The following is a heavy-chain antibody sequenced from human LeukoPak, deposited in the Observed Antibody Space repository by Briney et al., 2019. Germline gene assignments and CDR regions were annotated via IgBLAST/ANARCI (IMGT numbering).Heavy chain of an antibody. CDR2: ISAYNGNT. J-gene: IGHJ6*03. Sequence: ASVKVSCKASGYTFTSHFMHWVRQAPGQGLEWMGWISAYNGNTNYAQKLQGRVTMTTDTSTSTAYMELRSLRSDDTAVYYCARDMWDYYYMDVWGKGTTVTVSS. CDR1: GYTFTSHF. D-gene: IGHD1-26*01. CDR3: ARDMWDYYYMDV. V-gene: IGHV1-18*04.